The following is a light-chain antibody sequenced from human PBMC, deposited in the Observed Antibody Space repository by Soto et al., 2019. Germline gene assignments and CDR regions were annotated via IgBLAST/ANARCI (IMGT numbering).Light chain of an antibody. Sequence: IVVTKSPGTLSLSPGERATLSCRASQSLSSSYLAGHKQKPGQAPRLLXXGEXSRATGIPERFIGSGSGKDFTLTISSLQPEDFATYYCQQSYRTPTRTFGQGTRLEIK. J-gene: IGKJ5*01. CDR1: QSLSSSY. V-gene: IGKV3-20*01. CDR3: QQSYRTPTRT. CDR2: GEX.